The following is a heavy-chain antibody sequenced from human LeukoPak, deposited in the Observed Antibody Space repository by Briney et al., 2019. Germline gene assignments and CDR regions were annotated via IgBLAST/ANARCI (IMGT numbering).Heavy chain of an antibody. Sequence: SETLSLTCTVSGGSISNYYWSWIRQPPGEGLEWIGYIYYSGSTNYNPSLRSRVTISIGTSKNQFSLSLTSVTAADTAVYYCARGGLGGITAYSNYLFDYWGQGTLVTVSS. CDR3: ARGGLGGITAYSNYLFDY. D-gene: IGHD4-11*01. V-gene: IGHV4-59*08. CDR1: GGSISNYY. CDR2: IYYSGST. J-gene: IGHJ4*02.